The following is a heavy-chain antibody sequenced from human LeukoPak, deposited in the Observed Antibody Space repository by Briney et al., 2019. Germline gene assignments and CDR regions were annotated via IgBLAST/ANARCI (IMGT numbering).Heavy chain of an antibody. CDR3: VRWGGRYSSLLDY. D-gene: IGHD6-19*01. CDR1: GFTFSNYA. V-gene: IGHV3-64*01. J-gene: IGHJ4*02. CDR2: INSNGDTT. Sequence: GGSLRLSCVASGFTFSNYAMHWVRLAPGKGLEYVSAINSNGDTTYYANSVKGRFTISRDNSKNTLYLQMGSLRAEDMAVYYCVRWGGRYSSLLDYWGQGTLVTVSS.